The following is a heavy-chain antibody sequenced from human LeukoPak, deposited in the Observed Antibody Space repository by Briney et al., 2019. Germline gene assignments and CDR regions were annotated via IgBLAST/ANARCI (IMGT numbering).Heavy chain of an antibody. CDR2: IYSGGST. D-gene: IGHD3-10*01. CDR1: GFTVSSNY. J-gene: IGHJ4*02. Sequence: GGSLRLSCAASGFTVSSNYMSWVRQAPGKGLEWVSVIYSGGSTYYADSVKGRFTISRDNSKNTLYLQMNSLRAEDTAVYYCARESGYYYGSGSYYVWGQGTLVTVSS. CDR3: ARESGYYYGSGSYYV. V-gene: IGHV3-53*01.